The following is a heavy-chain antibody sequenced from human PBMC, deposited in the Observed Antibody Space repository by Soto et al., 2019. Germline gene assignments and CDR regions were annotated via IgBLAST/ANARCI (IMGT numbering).Heavy chain of an antibody. CDR3: ARERQYIVESYYHYGMAV. V-gene: IGHV4-31*03. D-gene: IGHD3-16*02. Sequence: SETLSLTCTVSGGSISSGGYYWSWIRQHPGKGLEWIGYIYYSGSTYYNPSLKSRVTISVDTSKNQFSLKLSSVTAADTAVYYCARERQYIVESYYHYGMAVWGQGTTVTVSS. J-gene: IGHJ6*02. CDR1: GGSISSGGYY. CDR2: IYYSGST.